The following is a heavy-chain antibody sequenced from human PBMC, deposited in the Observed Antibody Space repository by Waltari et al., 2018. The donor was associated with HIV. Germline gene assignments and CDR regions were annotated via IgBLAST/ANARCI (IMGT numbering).Heavy chain of an antibody. CDR1: GYTFTGYY. V-gene: IGHV1-2*06. Sequence: QVPLVQSGAEAKKPGASVKVSRRASGYTFTGYYMHRVRQAPGQRLEWMGRINQNSGGTNYAQKFQGRVTMTRDTAISTAYMELSRLRSDDTAVYYCARDGRLWFGELFNSMDVWGQGTTVTVSS. CDR3: ARDGRLWFGELFNSMDV. CDR2: INQNSGGT. J-gene: IGHJ6*02. D-gene: IGHD3-10*01.